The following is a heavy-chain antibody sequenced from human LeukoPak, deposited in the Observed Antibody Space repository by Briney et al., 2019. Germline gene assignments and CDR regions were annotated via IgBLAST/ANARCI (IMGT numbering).Heavy chain of an antibody. V-gene: IGHV1-69*04. CDR2: IIPLFDIV. Sequence: GASVKVSCKASGGTFSSYAISWVRQAPGQGLEWMGRIIPLFDIVNYVQKFQGRVTITADKSTSTAYMGLNSLRSEDTAVYYCAGDYGDYERWFDPWGQGTLVTVSS. J-gene: IGHJ5*02. CDR1: GGTFSSYA. D-gene: IGHD4-17*01. CDR3: AGDYGDYERWFDP.